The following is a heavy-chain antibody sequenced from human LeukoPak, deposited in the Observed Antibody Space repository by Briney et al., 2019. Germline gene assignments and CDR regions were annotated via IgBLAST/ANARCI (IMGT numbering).Heavy chain of an antibody. D-gene: IGHD3-22*01. V-gene: IGHV4-59*01. CDR1: GGSISSYY. Sequence: SETLSFTCTVSGGSISSYYWSWIRQPPGKGLEWIGYIYYSGSTNYNPSLKSRVTISVDTSKNQFSLKLSSVTAADTAAYYCARDGYYDSSGYLDFQHWGQGTLVTVSS. J-gene: IGHJ1*01. CDR2: IYYSGST. CDR3: ARDGYYDSSGYLDFQH.